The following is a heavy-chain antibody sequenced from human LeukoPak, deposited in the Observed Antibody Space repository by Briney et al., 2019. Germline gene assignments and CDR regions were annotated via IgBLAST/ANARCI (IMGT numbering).Heavy chain of an antibody. CDR1: GGSISSYY. J-gene: IGHJ4*02. D-gene: IGHD3-3*01. Sequence: SETLSLTCTVSGGSISSYYWSWIRQPPGKGLEWIRYIYTSGSTNYNPSLKSRVTISVDTSKNQFSLKLSSVTAADTAVYYCARGVGGTYVYYDFWSGYYPVDYFDYSGQGTLVTVSS. V-gene: IGHV4-4*09. CDR3: ARGVGGTYVYYDFWSGYYPVDYFDY. CDR2: IYTSGST.